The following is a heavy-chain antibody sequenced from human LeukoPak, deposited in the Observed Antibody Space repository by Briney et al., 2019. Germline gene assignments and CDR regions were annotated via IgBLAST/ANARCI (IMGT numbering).Heavy chain of an antibody. V-gene: IGHV3-64*01. J-gene: IGHJ4*02. D-gene: IGHD5-18*01. CDR1: GFTFSSYA. CDR3: AKRIQSAMATGY. CDR2: ISSNGGST. Sequence: GGSLRLSCAASGFTFSSYAMHWVRQAPGKGLEYVSAISSNGGSTYYANSVKGRFTISRDNSKNTLYLQMNSLRAEDTAVYYCAKRIQSAMATGYWGQGTLVTVSS.